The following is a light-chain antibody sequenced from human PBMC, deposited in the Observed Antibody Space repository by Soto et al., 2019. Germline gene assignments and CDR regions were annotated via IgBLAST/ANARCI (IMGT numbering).Light chain of an antibody. CDR3: HQYNHCST. V-gene: IGKV1-5*01. Sequence: DIHLTHSPSTLSANVQHSLTVTFRASQSLNNRLAWYQQKPGKAPKLLIYDASTLESGVSSRFSGSGSETECTLTITGLQADDLAAYFCHQYNHCSTFGRGTKVDIK. CDR1: QSLNNR. J-gene: IGKJ1*01. CDR2: DAS.